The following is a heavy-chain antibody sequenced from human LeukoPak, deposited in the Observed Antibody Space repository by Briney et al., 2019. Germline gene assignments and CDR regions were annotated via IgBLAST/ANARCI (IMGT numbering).Heavy chain of an antibody. CDR2: ISAYNGNT. D-gene: IGHD3-3*01. Sequence: ASVTVSCKASGYTFTSYGISWVRQAPGQGLEWMGWISAYNGNTNYAQKLQGRVTMTTDTSTCTAYMELRSLRSDDTAVYYCARDDGFGTIFGVVLPTWGQGTLVTVSS. J-gene: IGHJ5*02. CDR3: ARDDGFGTIFGVVLPT. CDR1: GYTFTSYG. V-gene: IGHV1-18*01.